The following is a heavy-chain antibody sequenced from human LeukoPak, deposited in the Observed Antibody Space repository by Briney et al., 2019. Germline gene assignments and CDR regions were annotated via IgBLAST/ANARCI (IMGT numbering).Heavy chain of an antibody. CDR2: IKQDGSEK. V-gene: IGHV3-7*04. CDR3: TTDIVVDYIDY. J-gene: IGHJ4*02. D-gene: IGHD2-2*01. Sequence: PGGSLRLSCAASGFTFSDYYMSWIRQAPGKGLEWVANIKQDGSEKYYADSVKGRFTISRDNAKNSLYLQMNSLRAEDTAVYYCTTDIVVDYIDYWGQGTLVTVSS. CDR1: GFTFSDYY.